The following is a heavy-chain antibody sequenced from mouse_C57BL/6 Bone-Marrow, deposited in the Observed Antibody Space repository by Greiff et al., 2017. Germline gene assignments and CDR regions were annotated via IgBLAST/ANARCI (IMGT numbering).Heavy chain of an antibody. CDR2: ISSGGSYT. D-gene: IGHD2-2*01. V-gene: IGHV5-6*01. CDR3: ARHPYGCDVPYAMDY. J-gene: IGHJ4*01. Sequence: EVKVIESGGDLVKPGGSLKLSCAASGFTFSSYGMSWVRQTPDKRLEWVATISSGGSYTYYPDSVKGRFTISRDNAKNTLYLQMSSLKSEDTAMYYCARHPYGCDVPYAMDYWGQGTSVTVSS. CDR1: GFTFSSYG.